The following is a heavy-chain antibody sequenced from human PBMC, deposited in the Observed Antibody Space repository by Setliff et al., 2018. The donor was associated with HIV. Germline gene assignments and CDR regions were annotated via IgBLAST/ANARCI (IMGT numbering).Heavy chain of an antibody. V-gene: IGHV4-4*09. CDR2: IYTSGST. CDR1: GDSISTDY. CDR3: ARGGVYYYDSSGWSMDY. D-gene: IGHD3-22*01. Sequence: SETLSLTCTVSGDSISTDYWTWIRQPPGKGLEWIGYIYTSGSTNYNPSLKSRVTMSVDTSKNQFSLKLSSVTAADTAVYYCARGGVYYYDSSGWSMDYWGQGTLVTVSS. J-gene: IGHJ4*02.